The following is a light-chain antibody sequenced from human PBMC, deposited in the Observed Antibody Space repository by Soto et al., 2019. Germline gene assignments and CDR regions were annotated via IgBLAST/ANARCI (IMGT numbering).Light chain of an antibody. CDR1: QTISIY. V-gene: IGKV1-39*01. Sequence: DIQMTQSPSSLSASVGDRVTITCRASQTISIYLNWYQQKPGKAPKLLIYAASSLQGGVPSTFSGDGSETDFTLTISSLQPEDFATYYCQQSYRSPYTFGGGTRVEI. CDR2: AAS. J-gene: IGKJ4*01. CDR3: QQSYRSPYT.